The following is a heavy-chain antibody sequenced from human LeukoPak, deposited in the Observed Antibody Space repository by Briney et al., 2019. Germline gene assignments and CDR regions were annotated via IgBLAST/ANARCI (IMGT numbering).Heavy chain of an antibody. V-gene: IGHV3-48*01. CDR1: GFTFSSYS. CDR3: WSGYPNYYYYYYMDV. Sequence: GGSLRLSCAASGFTFSSYSMNWVRQAPGKGLEWVSYISSSSSTIYYADSVKGRFTISRDNAKNSLYLQMNSLRAEDTAVYYCWSGYPNYYYYYYMDVWGKGTTVTVSS. D-gene: IGHD5-18*01. J-gene: IGHJ6*03. CDR2: ISSSSSTI.